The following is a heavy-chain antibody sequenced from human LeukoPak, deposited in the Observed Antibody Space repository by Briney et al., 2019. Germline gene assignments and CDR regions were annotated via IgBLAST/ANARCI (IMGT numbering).Heavy chain of an antibody. Sequence: GSSVKVSCKASGGTFSSYAISWVRQAPGQGLEWMGGIIPIFGTANYAQKFQGRVTITTDESTSTAYMELSSLRAEDTAVYYCARDLESNYDFWSGYEPSGFDIWGRGTMVTVSS. V-gene: IGHV1-69*05. CDR3: ARDLESNYDFWSGYEPSGFDI. D-gene: IGHD3-3*01. CDR2: IIPIFGTA. J-gene: IGHJ3*02. CDR1: GGTFSSYA.